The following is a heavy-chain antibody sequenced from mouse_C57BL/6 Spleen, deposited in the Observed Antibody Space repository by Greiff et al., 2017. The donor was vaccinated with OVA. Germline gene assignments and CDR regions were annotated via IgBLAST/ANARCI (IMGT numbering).Heavy chain of an antibody. D-gene: IGHD2-4*01. Sequence: QVQLKESGPGLVQPSQSLSITCTVSGFSLTSYGVHWVLQPPGKGLEWLGVIWSGGSTDYNAAVISRLSISKDNSKSQVFFNMNSLQADDTAIYYCATRLREDAMDYWGQGTSVTVSS. V-gene: IGHV2-4*01. CDR1: GFSLTSYG. CDR2: IWSGGST. CDR3: ATRLREDAMDY. J-gene: IGHJ4*01.